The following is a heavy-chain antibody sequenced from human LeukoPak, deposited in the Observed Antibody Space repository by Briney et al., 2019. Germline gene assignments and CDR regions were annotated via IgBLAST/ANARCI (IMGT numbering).Heavy chain of an antibody. Sequence: QPGGSLRLSCAASGFTFSSYWMHWVRQAPGKGLVWVSRINSDGSSTSYADSVEGRFTISRDDAKNTLYLQINSLRAEDTAVYYCARVLIAARQQAFDYWGQGTLVTVSS. CDR3: ARVLIAARQQAFDY. V-gene: IGHV3-74*01. CDR2: INSDGSST. J-gene: IGHJ4*02. CDR1: GFTFSSYW. D-gene: IGHD6-6*01.